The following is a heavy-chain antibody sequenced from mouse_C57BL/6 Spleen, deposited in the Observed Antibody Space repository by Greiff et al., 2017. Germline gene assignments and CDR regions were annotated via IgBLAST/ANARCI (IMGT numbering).Heavy chain of an antibody. J-gene: IGHJ2*01. V-gene: IGHV1-69*01. CDR2: IDPSASYT. Sequence: QVQLQQPGAELVMPGASVKLSCKASGYTFTSYWMHWVKQRPGQGLEWIGEIDPSASYTNYNQKFKGKSTLTVDKSSSTAYMQLSSLTSEDSAVYASARWGITYYGSYFDYWGQGTTLTVSS. CDR3: ARWGITYYGSYFDY. CDR1: GYTFTSYW. D-gene: IGHD1-1*01.